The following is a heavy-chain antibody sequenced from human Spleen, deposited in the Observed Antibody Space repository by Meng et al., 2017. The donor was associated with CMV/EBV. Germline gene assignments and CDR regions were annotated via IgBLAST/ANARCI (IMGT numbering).Heavy chain of an antibody. CDR1: GFTFDDYT. D-gene: IGHD1-26*01. Sequence: GGSLRLSCAASGFTFDDYTTHWVRQAPGKGLEWVSLISWDGGSTYYADSVTGRFTISRDNSKNSLYLQMNSRRTEDTALYYCAKDVSDYGDYWGQGTLVTVSS. CDR3: AKDVSDYGDY. V-gene: IGHV3-43*01. J-gene: IGHJ4*02. CDR2: ISWDGGST.